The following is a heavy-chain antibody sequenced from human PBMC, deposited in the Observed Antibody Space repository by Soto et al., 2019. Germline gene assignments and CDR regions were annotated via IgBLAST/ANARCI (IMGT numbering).Heavy chain of an antibody. Sequence: ASVKVSCKASGYIFTNYGISWVRQAPGQRLEWMGWMNGYNGYTKYSQKVQGRVTITRDTSTSTAYMDLSSLRSEDTAVYFCAKEVKGYYYYGMDVWGLGTTVTVSS. CDR1: GYIFTNYG. CDR2: MNGYNGYT. J-gene: IGHJ6*02. CDR3: AKEVKGYYYYGMDV. V-gene: IGHV1-18*04.